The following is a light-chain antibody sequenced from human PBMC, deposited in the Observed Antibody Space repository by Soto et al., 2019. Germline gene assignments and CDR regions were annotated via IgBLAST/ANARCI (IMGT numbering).Light chain of an antibody. CDR3: QQSYSTPST. Sequence: DIQMTQSPSSLSASVVDRVTITCRASQSISSYLNWYQQKPGKAPKLLIYAASSLQSGVPSRFSGSGSGTYFTLTISSLQPEDFATYYCQQSYSTPSTFGQGTKLEIK. V-gene: IGKV1-39*01. CDR1: QSISSY. CDR2: AAS. J-gene: IGKJ2*02.